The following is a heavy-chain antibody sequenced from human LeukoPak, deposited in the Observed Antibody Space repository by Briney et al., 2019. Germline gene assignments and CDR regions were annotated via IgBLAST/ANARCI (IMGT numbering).Heavy chain of an antibody. Sequence: GGSLRLSCAASGFTFSSYAMSWVRQAPGKGLEWVSAISGSGGSTYYADSVKGRFTISRDNSKNTLYLQMNSLRAEDTAVYYCAKAFYSGSYIPRPLFDYWGQGTLVTVSS. J-gene: IGHJ4*02. CDR3: AKAFYSGSYIPRPLFDY. D-gene: IGHD1-26*01. CDR2: ISGSGGST. V-gene: IGHV3-23*01. CDR1: GFTFSSYA.